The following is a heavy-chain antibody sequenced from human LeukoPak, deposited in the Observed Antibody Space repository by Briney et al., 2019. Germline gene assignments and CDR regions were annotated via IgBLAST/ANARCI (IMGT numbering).Heavy chain of an antibody. V-gene: IGHV4-59*01. CDR3: ARGRRCYDSSGPHEFDL. CDR2: SSYSGST. D-gene: IGHD3-22*01. CDR1: GDSISTYY. J-gene: IGHJ4*02. Sequence: SETLSLTCTVSGDSISTYYWTWIRQPPGKGLEWIGSSSYSGSTNYHPSLKSRVTISVDTSKNQFSLKLLSVTAADTAVYFCARGRRCYDSSGPHEFDLWGQGTLVTVSS.